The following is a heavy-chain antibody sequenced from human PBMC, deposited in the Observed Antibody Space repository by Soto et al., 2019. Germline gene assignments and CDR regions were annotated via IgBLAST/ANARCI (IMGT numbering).Heavy chain of an antibody. Sequence: PGGSLRLSCAASGFTFSSYAMSWVRQAPGKGLEWVSAISGTGVTTYYSDSVKGRFTISRDNSRNTLLLQMNSLRAEDTAIYYCAKFFVETGGSSGWPWSFHFWGQGTLVTVSS. V-gene: IGHV3-23*01. CDR2: ISGTGVTT. CDR1: GFTFSSYA. J-gene: IGHJ4*02. D-gene: IGHD6-25*01. CDR3: AKFFVETGGSSGWPWSFHF.